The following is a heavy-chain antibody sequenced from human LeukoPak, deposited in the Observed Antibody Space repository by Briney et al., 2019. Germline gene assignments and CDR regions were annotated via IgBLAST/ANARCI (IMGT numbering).Heavy chain of an antibody. CDR3: ATYRQVLLPFES. D-gene: IGHD2-8*02. CDR2: LSYDGSNN. CDR1: GFTFSNYA. V-gene: IGHV3-30*04. Sequence: GGSLRLSCAASGFTFSNYAMHWVRQAPGKGLEWVAFLSYDGSNNYYADSVRGRFTISRDNSKSTLSLQMNSLRAEDTAIYYCATYRQVLLPFESWGQGTLVTVSS. J-gene: IGHJ4*02.